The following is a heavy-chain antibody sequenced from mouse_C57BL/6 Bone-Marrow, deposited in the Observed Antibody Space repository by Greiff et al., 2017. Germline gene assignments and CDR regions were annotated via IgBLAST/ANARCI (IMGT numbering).Heavy chain of an antibody. V-gene: IGHV1-81*01. Sequence: QVQLQPSGAELARPGASVKLSCKASGYTFTSYGISWVKQRTGQGLEWIGEIYPRRGNTYYNEKFKGKATLPADKSSSTAYMELRSLTSEDSAVYFCASSRWYFDVWGTGTTVTVSS. J-gene: IGHJ1*03. CDR1: GYTFTSYG. CDR3: ASSRWYFDV. CDR2: IYPRRGNT. D-gene: IGHD6-1*01.